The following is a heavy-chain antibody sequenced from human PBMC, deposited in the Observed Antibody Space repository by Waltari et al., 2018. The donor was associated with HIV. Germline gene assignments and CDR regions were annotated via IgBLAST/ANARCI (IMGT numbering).Heavy chain of an antibody. CDR3: TKGTTHDN. J-gene: IGHJ4*02. V-gene: IGHV3-7*01. CDR2: IKQDGSQN. CDR1: GFNFNNYW. Sequence: EVRLVESGGGLVQPGGSLRLSCAVSGFNFNNYWMTWVRQAPGKGMEWVANIKQDGSQNHYVDSAKGLLTISRDNAKNSVFLQMNDLREDDTATYYCTKGTTHDNWGQGTLVTVSS. D-gene: IGHD1-1*01.